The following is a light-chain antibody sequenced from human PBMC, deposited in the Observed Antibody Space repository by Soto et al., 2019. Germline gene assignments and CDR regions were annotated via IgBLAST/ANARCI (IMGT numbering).Light chain of an antibody. CDR3: QSYDTNLSGSLYV. Sequence: QSVLTQPPSGSVAPGQRGTISCNGSNFNIGAGYDVHWYQHLPGTAPRPLIYANNNRPSGVPDRFSGAKSGTSASLAITGLQAEDEADYYCQSYDTNLSGSLYVFGTGTKVTVL. V-gene: IGLV1-40*01. CDR1: NFNIGAGYD. CDR2: ANN. J-gene: IGLJ1*01.